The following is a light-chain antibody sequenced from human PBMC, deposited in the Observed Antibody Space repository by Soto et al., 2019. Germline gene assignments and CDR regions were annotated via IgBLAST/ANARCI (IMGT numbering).Light chain of an antibody. V-gene: IGKV1-39*01. Sequence: DIQLTQSPSSLSASVGDRVTITCRASQSISSYLNWYQQKPGKAPKLLIYAASSLQSGVPSRFSGSGSGTDFTLTISSLQPEDFATYHCQQSYSTLWTFGQGTKVEIK. CDR3: QQSYSTLWT. CDR2: AAS. CDR1: QSISSY. J-gene: IGKJ1*01.